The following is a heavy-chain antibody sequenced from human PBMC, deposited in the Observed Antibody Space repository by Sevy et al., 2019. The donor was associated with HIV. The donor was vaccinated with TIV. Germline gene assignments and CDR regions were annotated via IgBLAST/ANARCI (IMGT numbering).Heavy chain of an antibody. CDR2: ISGSGGST. V-gene: IGHV3-23*01. Sequence: GGSLRLSCAASGFTFSSYAMSWVRQAPGKGLEWVSAISGSGGSTSYADSVKGRFTISRDNSKNTLYLQMNSLRAEDTAVYYWASPSKYYDILTGYYAGYYYGMDVWGQGTTVTVSS. D-gene: IGHD3-9*01. CDR1: GFTFSSYA. J-gene: IGHJ6*01. CDR3: ASPSKYYDILTGYYAGYYYGMDV.